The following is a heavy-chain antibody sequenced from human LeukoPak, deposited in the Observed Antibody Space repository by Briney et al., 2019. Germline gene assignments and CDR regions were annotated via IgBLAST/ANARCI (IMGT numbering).Heavy chain of an antibody. CDR3: AKDQLAYRGGDCYSAP. CDR1: GFTFSNYG. V-gene: IGHV3-30*18. Sequence: GGSLRLSCAASGFTFSNYGMHWVRQAPGKGLEWVAVISYDGNNKYYADSVKGRFTISGDNSKNTLYLQMNRLRPEDTAVYYCAKDQLAYRGGDCYSAPWGQGTLVTVSS. J-gene: IGHJ5*02. CDR2: ISYDGNNK. D-gene: IGHD2-21*02.